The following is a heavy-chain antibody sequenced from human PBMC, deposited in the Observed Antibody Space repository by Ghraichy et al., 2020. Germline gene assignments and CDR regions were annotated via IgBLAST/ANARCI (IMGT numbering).Heavy chain of an antibody. CDR3: ARGDDCSGGSCYRLDY. Sequence: GGSLRLSCAASGFTFSDYYMSWIRQAPGKGLEWVSYISSSSSHTNYADSVKGRFTISRDNAKNSLYLQMNSLRAEDTAVYYCARGDDCSGGSCYRLDYWGQGTLVTGSS. J-gene: IGHJ4*02. D-gene: IGHD2-15*01. V-gene: IGHV3-11*06. CDR2: ISSSSSHT. CDR1: GFTFSDYY.